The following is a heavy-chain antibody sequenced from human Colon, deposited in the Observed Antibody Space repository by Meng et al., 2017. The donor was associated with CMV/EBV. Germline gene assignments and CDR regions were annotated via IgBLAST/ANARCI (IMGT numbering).Heavy chain of an antibody. Sequence: GESLKISCAASRFTFSNYWMTWLRQAPGRGLELVAHIKEDGSEKYFVGSVKGRFTISRDNAKNSLYLQMNSLRAEDTAVYYCARDPFIKAFDIWGQGTMVTVS. CDR3: ARDPFIKAFDI. V-gene: IGHV3-7*01. CDR1: RFTFSNYW. J-gene: IGHJ3*02. CDR2: IKEDGSEK.